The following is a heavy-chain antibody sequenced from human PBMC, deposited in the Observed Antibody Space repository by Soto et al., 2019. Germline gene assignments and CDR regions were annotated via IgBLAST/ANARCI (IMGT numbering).Heavy chain of an antibody. Sequence: GASVKVSCKASGGTFSSYAISWVRQAPGQGLEWMGGIIPIFGTANYAQKFQGRVTITADESTSTAYMELSSLRSEDTAAYYCARDADCSGGSCYSFHYGMDVWGQGTTVTVSS. D-gene: IGHD2-15*01. CDR2: IIPIFGTA. J-gene: IGHJ6*02. CDR3: ARDADCSGGSCYSFHYGMDV. CDR1: GGTFSSYA. V-gene: IGHV1-69*13.